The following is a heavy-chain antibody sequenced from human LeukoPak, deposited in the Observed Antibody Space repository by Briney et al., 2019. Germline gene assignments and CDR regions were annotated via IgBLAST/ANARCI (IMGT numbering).Heavy chain of an antibody. CDR3: AKDPGWFGEDKNWYFDL. D-gene: IGHD3-10*01. Sequence: GGSLRLSCEVSGVIFRSYWISWVRQAPGKGLEWVANINQDGSEKYYVDSVRGRFTISSDNAKNSLYLQMNSLRAEDTAVYYCAKDPGWFGEDKNWYFDLWGRGTLVTVSS. V-gene: IGHV3-7*03. CDR1: GVIFRSYW. J-gene: IGHJ2*01. CDR2: INQDGSEK.